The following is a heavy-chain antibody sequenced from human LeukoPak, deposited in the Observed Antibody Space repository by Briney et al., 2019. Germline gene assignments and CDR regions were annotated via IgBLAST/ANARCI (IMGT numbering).Heavy chain of an antibody. J-gene: IGHJ1*01. Sequence: GGSLRLSCAASGFTFSSYSMNWVRQAPGKGLEWVSSISSGSSYRYYADSVKGRFTISRDNAKNSVYLEMNSLRAEDTAVYYCARGYSSGFYPVAEYFQQWGQGTLVTVSS. CDR2: ISSGSSYR. D-gene: IGHD6-19*01. V-gene: IGHV3-21*01. CDR3: ARGYSSGFYPVAEYFQQ. CDR1: GFTFSSYS.